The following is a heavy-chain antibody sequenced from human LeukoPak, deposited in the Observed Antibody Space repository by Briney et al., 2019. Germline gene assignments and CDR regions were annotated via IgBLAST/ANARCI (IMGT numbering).Heavy chain of an antibody. D-gene: IGHD1-26*01. V-gene: IGHV3-7*01. Sequence: PGGSLRLSCAASGFTFSSYWMSWVRQAPGKGLEWVANIKQGGSEKYYVDSVKGRFTISRDNAKNSLYLQMNSLRAEDTAVYYCARSYRRWDQRFDYWGQGTLVTVSS. CDR2: IKQGGSEK. CDR1: GFTFSSYW. J-gene: IGHJ4*02. CDR3: ARSYRRWDQRFDY.